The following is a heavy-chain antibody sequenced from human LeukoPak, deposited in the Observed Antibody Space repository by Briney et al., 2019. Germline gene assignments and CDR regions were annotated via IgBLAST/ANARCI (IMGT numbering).Heavy chain of an antibody. V-gene: IGHV1-69*04. CDR2: IIPILGIA. CDR3: ARGLQGRYSSGWYPEYFQH. D-gene: IGHD6-19*01. J-gene: IGHJ1*01. Sequence: SVKVSCKASGGTFSSYAISWVRQAPGQGLEWMGRIIPILGIANYAQKFQGRVTITADKSTSTAYMELSSLRSEDTAVYYCARGLQGRYSSGWYPEYFQHWGQGTLVTVSS. CDR1: GGTFSSYA.